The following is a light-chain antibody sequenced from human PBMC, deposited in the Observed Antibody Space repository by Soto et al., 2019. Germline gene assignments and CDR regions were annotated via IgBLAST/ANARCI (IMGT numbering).Light chain of an antibody. CDR3: TSYIHRRTLVV. J-gene: IGLJ2*01. V-gene: IGLV2-14*01. Sequence: QSALTQPVSVSGSPGQSITISCTGTSIDVGGYNYVSWYQQHPGKAPKLMIYGVTNRPSGVSNRFSGSKSGNTASLTISGLQPEDEADYYCTSYIHRRTLVVFGGGTKLTVL. CDR1: SIDVGGYNY. CDR2: GVT.